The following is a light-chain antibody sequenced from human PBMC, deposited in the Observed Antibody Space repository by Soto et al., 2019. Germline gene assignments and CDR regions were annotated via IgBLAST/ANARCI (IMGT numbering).Light chain of an antibody. J-gene: IGKJ2*01. CDR1: QSISSY. CDR2: VAS. CDR3: QQSYCPYT. Sequence: DIQMTQSPSSLSASVGDRVSITCRASQSISSYLNWYQQKPGKAPNLLIYVASTLQSGVPSRFSGSGSGTDFTLTISSLQPEDFATYYCQQSYCPYTFGQGTKLEIK. V-gene: IGKV1-39*01.